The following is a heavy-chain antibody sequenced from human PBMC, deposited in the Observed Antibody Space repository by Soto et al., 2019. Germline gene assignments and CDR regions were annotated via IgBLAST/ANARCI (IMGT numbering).Heavy chain of an antibody. J-gene: IGHJ3*01. CDR1: GFTFSSYE. CDR2: ISSSGSNI. V-gene: IGHV3-48*03. Sequence: SLILSCAASGFTFSSYEMNWVRQAPGKGLEWVSYISSSGSNIYYADSVQGRFTISRDNAKNSLYLQMNSLRAEDTAVYYCATRSGGGGAFDFWGQGTMVT. D-gene: IGHD3-10*01. CDR3: ATRSGGGGAFDF.